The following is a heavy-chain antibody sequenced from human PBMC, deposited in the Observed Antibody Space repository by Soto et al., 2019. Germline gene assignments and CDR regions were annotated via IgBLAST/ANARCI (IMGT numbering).Heavy chain of an antibody. CDR3: ARLRCLEWIAQYYYYYMDV. CDR2: IYYSGST. D-gene: IGHD3-3*01. V-gene: IGHV4-31*03. CDR1: GGSISSGGYY. Sequence: QVQLQESGPGLVKPSQTLSLTCTVSGGSISSGGYYWSWIRQHPGKGLEWIGYIYYSGSTYYNPSLRSRVSISVGTSKDQFSLKLRSVRAAETVVYYCARLRCLEWIAQYYYYYMDVWGKGTTVTVSS. J-gene: IGHJ6*03.